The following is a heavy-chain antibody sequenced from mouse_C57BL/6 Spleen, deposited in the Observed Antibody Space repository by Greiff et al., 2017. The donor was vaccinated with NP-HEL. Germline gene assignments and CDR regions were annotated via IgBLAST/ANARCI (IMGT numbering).Heavy chain of an antibody. Sequence: VQLQQSGAELVKPGASVKLSCKASGYALSSYWTNWVQQRPGKGPEWIGQIYLGDGDTHYNGKFKGKATLSADKSSSTAYMQLSSLTSEDAAVYFCARGGGLGRPYFDYWGQGTTLTVSS. CDR3: ARGGGLGRPYFDY. V-gene: IGHV1-80*01. CDR1: GYALSSYW. CDR2: IYLGDGDT. J-gene: IGHJ2*01. D-gene: IGHD4-1*01.